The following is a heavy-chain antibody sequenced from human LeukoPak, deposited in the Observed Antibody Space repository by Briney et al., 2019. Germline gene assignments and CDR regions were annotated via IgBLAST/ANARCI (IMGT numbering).Heavy chain of an antibody. J-gene: IGHJ4*02. CDR2: IYSNVRT. CDR1: GGSINGYY. V-gene: IGHV4-4*07. D-gene: IGHD3-22*01. Sequence: SETLSLICTVSGGSINGYYWSWIRQPAGRGLEWIGRIYSNVRTNYNPSLKSRVTLSVDTSKNQFSLKLSSVTAADTAVYYCARDVIADDSGSCFESWGQGTLVTVSS. CDR3: ARDVIADDSGSCFES.